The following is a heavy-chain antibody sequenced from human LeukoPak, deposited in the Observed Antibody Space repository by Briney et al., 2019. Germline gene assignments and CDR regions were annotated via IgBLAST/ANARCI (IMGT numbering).Heavy chain of an antibody. CDR3: AEGDPNTGRVWFLDY. CDR1: GGTLSSYA. CDR2: IIPIFGTA. J-gene: IGHJ4*02. V-gene: IGHV1-69*13. D-gene: IGHD3-16*01. Sequence: GASVKVSCKASGGTLSSYAISWVRQAPGQGLEWMGGIIPIFGTANYAQKFQGRVTITADESTSTAYMELSSLRSEDTAVYYCAEGDPNTGRVWFLDYWGQGTLVTVSS.